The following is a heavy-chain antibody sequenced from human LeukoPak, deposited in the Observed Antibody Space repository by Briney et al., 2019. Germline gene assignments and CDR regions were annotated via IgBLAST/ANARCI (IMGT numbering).Heavy chain of an antibody. CDR1: GGSISSSSYY. Sequence: PSETLSLTCTVSGGSISSSSYYWGWLCQPPGKGLEWIGSIYYSGSTYYNPSLKSRVTISVDTSKNQFSLRLSSVTAADTAVYYCARVGKGKSFGEVIKGRMKTNWFDPWGQGTLVTVSS. V-gene: IGHV4-39*07. J-gene: IGHJ5*02. D-gene: IGHD3-10*01. CDR3: ARVGKGKSFGEVIKGRMKTNWFDP. CDR2: IYYSGST.